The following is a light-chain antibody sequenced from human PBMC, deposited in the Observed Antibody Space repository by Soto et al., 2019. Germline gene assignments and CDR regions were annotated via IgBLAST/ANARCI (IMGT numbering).Light chain of an antibody. V-gene: IGKV1-39*01. CDR3: KQSYNTPIT. CDR1: RIIDTY. J-gene: IGKJ5*01. Sequence: DIQMTQSPSSLSASVGERVTITCRASRIIDTYVDWYQQKPGKAPDLLIYLASTLQVGVPSRFSGSGSGTDFTLTISGLQPEDFATYYCKQSYNTPITFGQGTRLDIK. CDR2: LAS.